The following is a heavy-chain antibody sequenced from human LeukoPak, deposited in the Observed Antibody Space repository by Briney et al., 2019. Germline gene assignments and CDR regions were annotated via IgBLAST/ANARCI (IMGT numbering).Heavy chain of an antibody. CDR2: IYYSGST. V-gene: IGHV4-59*01. CDR1: GGSISSYY. CDR3: ARDRAFPGSGSTYYYGMDV. J-gene: IGHJ6*02. D-gene: IGHD3-10*01. Sequence: PSETLSLTCTVSGGSISSYYWSWIRQPPGKGLEWIGYIYYSGSTNYNPSLKSRVTISVDTSKNQFSLKLSSVTAADTAVYYCARDRAFPGSGSTYYYGMDVWGQGTTVTVSS.